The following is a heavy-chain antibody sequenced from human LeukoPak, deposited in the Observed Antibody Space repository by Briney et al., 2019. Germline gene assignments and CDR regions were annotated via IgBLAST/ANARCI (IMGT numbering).Heavy chain of an antibody. CDR1: GGSISSYY. D-gene: IGHD3-3*01. J-gene: IGHJ4*02. CDR3: ARAEAGVFSREVGYFDY. CDR2: IYYSGST. Sequence: SETLSLTCTVSGGSISSYYWSWIRQPPEKGLEWIGYIYYSGSTNYNPSLKSRVTISVDTSKNQFSLKLSSVTAADTAVYYCARAEAGVFSREVGYFDYWGQGTLVTVSS. V-gene: IGHV4-59*08.